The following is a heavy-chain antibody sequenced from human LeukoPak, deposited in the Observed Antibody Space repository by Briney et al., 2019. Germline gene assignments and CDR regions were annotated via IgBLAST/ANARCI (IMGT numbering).Heavy chain of an antibody. V-gene: IGHV3-72*01. D-gene: IGHD3-3*01. CDR1: GFTFSDHY. CDR3: TRGNFWSGFYGMDV. CDR2: IRTKAKSYTT. J-gene: IGHJ6*02. Sequence: GGSLRLSCAASGFTFSDHYMDWVRQAPGKGLEWVSRIRTKAKSYTTEYAASVKGRFTISRDDSKNALYLQMNSLKTEDKAVYYCTRGNFWSGFYGMDVWGQGTTVIVSS.